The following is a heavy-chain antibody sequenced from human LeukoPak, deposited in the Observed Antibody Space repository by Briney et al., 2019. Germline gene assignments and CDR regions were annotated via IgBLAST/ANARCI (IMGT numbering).Heavy chain of an antibody. CDR2: ITSNGDNT. Sequence: GGSLRLSCAASGFTFSTYAMHWVRQAPGKGLEYVSSITSNGDNTFYANSVKGRFTISRDNSKNTLYLQMGSLRAEDMAVYYCARDRSGSGDYWGQGTLVTVSS. CDR1: GFTFSTYA. J-gene: IGHJ4*02. D-gene: IGHD2-15*01. V-gene: IGHV3-64*01. CDR3: ARDRSGSGDY.